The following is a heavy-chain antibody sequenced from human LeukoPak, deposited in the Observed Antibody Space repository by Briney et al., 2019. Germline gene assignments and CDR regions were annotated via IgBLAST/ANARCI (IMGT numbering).Heavy chain of an antibody. J-gene: IGHJ4*02. V-gene: IGHV1-46*01. CDR3: AREVGSSYFDY. CDR2: INPSGGST. D-gene: IGHD6-6*01. Sequence: ASVKVSCKASGYTFTSYYMHWVRQAPGQGLEWMGVINPSGGSTSYAQKFQGRVTMTRDMSTSTVYMELSSLRSEDTAVYYCAREVGSSYFDYWGQGTLVTVSS. CDR1: GYTFTSYY.